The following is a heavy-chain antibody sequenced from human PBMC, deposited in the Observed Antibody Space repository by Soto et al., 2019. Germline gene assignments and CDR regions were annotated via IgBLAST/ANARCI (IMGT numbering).Heavy chain of an antibody. CDR2: ISRSSSTI. V-gene: IGHV3-48*03. D-gene: IGHD1-26*01. CDR1: GFTFSSYE. J-gene: IGHJ4*02. Sequence: GGSLRLSCAASGFTFSSYEMNWVRQAPGKGLEWVSYISRSSSTIYYADSVRGRFTISRDNAKSSLYLQMSSLRAEDTAVYYCARAGWDSAFDYWGQGTLVTVSS. CDR3: ARAGWDSAFDY.